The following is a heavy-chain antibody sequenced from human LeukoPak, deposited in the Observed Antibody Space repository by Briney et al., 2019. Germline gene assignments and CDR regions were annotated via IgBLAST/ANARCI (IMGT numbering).Heavy chain of an antibody. CDR3: ARVAYYYDSSGFFRTAHDAFDI. V-gene: IGHV4-4*07. Sequence: KPSETLSLTCTVSGGSISSYYWSWIRQPAGKGLEWIGRIYTSGSTNYNPSLKSRVTMSVDTSKNQFSLKLSSVTAADTAVYYCARVAYYYDSSGFFRTAHDAFDIWGQGTMVTVSS. CDR1: GGSISSYY. D-gene: IGHD3-22*01. J-gene: IGHJ3*02. CDR2: IYTSGST.